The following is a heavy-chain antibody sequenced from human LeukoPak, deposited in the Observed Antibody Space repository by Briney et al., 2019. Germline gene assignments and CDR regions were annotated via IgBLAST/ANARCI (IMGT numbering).Heavy chain of an antibody. CDR1: GVTFSSYS. CDR2: ISSSSDNI. D-gene: IGHD6-19*01. Sequence: GGSLRLSCAASGVTFSSYSMNWVREAPGEGLEWVSYISSSSDNIVYADSVKGRFTISRDNAKNSLYLQMNSLRAEDTAVYYCAKDASVGIWRGDNSVWGGGGDWGQGTLVTVSS. V-gene: IGHV3-48*04. CDR3: AKDASVGIWRGDNSVWGGGGD. J-gene: IGHJ4*02.